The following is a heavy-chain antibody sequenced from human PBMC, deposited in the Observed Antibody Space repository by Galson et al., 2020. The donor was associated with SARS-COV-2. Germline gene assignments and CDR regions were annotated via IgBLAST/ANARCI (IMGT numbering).Heavy chain of an antibody. J-gene: IGHJ4*02. V-gene: IGHV3-33*01. CDR1: GFTFSSHA. Sequence: GESLKIPCAASGFTFSSHAIHWVPQAPSKGLEWVAKLFYDGSDKYYGDSVKGRFTISRDSSKNMVYLQMNNLKVDDTAVYYCARDGQLSSGWAFDYWGQGTLVTVSS. D-gene: IGHD6-19*01. CDR2: LFYDGSDK. CDR3: ARDGQLSSGWAFDY.